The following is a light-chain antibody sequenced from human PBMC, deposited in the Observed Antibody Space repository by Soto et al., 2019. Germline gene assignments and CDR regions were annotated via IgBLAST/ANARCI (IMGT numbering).Light chain of an antibody. CDR1: SSDVGGHNY. CDR3: SSYTSSTTVV. CDR2: EVT. V-gene: IGLV2-14*01. Sequence: QPVLTQPASVSASPGQSITISCTGTSSDVGGHNYVSWYQQHPGTAPKLMIYEVTDRPSGVSDRFSGSKSGNTASLTISGLQAEDEADYYCSSYTSSTTVVFGGGTKLTVL. J-gene: IGLJ2*01.